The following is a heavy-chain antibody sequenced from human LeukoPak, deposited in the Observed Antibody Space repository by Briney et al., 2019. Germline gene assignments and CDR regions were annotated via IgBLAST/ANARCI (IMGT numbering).Heavy chain of an antibody. CDR3: ARDDSSGYWGYFQH. Sequence: GGSLRLSCAASGFTFSSYSMNWVRQAPGKGLEWVSSISSSSSYIYYADSVKGRFTISRDNAKNSLYLQMNSLRAEDTAVYYCARDDSSGYWGYFQHWGQGTLVTVSS. CDR2: ISSSSSYI. D-gene: IGHD3-22*01. V-gene: IGHV3-21*01. J-gene: IGHJ1*01. CDR1: GFTFSSYS.